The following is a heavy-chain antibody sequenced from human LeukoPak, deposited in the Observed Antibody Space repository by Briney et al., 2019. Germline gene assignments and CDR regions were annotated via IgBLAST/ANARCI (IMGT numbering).Heavy chain of an antibody. D-gene: IGHD3-3*01. CDR1: GFTLSSYS. Sequence: PGGSLRLSCAASGFTLSSYSMNWVRQAPGKGLEWVSSISSSSSYIYYADSVKGRFTISRDNAKNSLYLQMNSLRAEDTAVYYCARDGILEWLFYAFDIWGQGTMVTVSS. J-gene: IGHJ3*02. V-gene: IGHV3-21*01. CDR3: ARDGILEWLFYAFDI. CDR2: ISSSSSYI.